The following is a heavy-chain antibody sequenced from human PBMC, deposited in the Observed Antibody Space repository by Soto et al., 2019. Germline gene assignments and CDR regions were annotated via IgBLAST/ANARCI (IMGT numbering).Heavy chain of an antibody. D-gene: IGHD2-2*01. CDR2: ISYDGSNK. CDR3: AKDRRVGYCISTSCYAADV. J-gene: IGHJ6*04. Sequence: VQLVESGGGVVQPGKSLRLSCAASGFTFSSYGMHWVRQAPGKGLEWVAVISYDGSNKYYADSVKGRFTISRDNSKNTLFLQMNSLRAEDTAVYYCAKDRRVGYCISTSCYAADVWGTGTTVTVSS. CDR1: GFTFSSYG. V-gene: IGHV3-30*18.